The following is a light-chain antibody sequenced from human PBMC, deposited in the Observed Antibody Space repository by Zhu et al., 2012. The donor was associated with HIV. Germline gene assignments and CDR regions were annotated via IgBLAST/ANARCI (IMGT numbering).Light chain of an antibody. CDR1: QNINNY. CDR3: QQSYNTPIT. V-gene: IGKV1-39*01. CDR2: AAS. Sequence: DIQMTQSPTSLSASVRDRVTITCRASQNINNYLNWYQQKPGETPKLLIYAASTLQSGVPPRFSGSGSGADFTLTISSLQPEDFATYYCQQSYNTPITFGQGTRLEIK. J-gene: IGKJ5*01.